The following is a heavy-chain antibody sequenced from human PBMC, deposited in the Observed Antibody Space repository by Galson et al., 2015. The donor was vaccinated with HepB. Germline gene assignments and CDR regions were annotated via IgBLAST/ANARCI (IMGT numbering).Heavy chain of an antibody. D-gene: IGHD5-24*01. CDR3: ASLETRGMATIPFDY. CDR1: GFTFSNYA. J-gene: IGHJ4*02. V-gene: IGHV3-30-3*02. CDR2: LSYDGSNK. Sequence: SLRLSCAASGFTFSNYAMHWVHQAPGKGLEWVALLSYDGSNKYYADSLKGRFTISIDKSKNTFYIQMNNLRGEDTALYYCASLETRGMATIPFDYWGQGTLVTVSS.